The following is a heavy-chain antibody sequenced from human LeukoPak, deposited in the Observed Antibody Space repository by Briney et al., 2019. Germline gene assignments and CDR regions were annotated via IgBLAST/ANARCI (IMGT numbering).Heavy chain of an antibody. Sequence: ASVKVSCKASGYTFTSYGISWVRQAPGQGLEWMGWISAYNGNTNYAQKLQGRVTMTTDTSTSTAYMELRSLRSDDTAVSYCARDRAVTGPDAFDIWGQGTMVTVSS. J-gene: IGHJ3*02. CDR2: ISAYNGNT. V-gene: IGHV1-18*01. CDR3: ARDRAVTGPDAFDI. D-gene: IGHD3-10*01. CDR1: GYTFTSYG.